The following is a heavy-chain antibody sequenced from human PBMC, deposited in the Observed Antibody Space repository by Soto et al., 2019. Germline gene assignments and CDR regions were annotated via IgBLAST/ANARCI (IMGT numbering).Heavy chain of an antibody. J-gene: IGHJ4*02. V-gene: IGHV3-30*18. CDR2: ISYDGSNK. CDR3: AKDQGTTVTPTDY. Sequence: QVQLVESGGGVVQPGRSLRLSCAASGFTFSSYGMHWVRQAPGKGLEWVAVISYDGSNKYYADSVKGRFTISRDNSKNTLCLQMNSLRAEDTAVYYCAKDQGTTVTPTDYWGQGTLVTVSS. CDR1: GFTFSSYG. D-gene: IGHD4-17*01.